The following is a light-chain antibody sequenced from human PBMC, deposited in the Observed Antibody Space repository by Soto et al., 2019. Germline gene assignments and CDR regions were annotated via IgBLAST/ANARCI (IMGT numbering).Light chain of an antibody. V-gene: IGLV2-11*01. Sequence: QSVLPPPRSVSGTPGHSVAISSTGTSSDGGGYNYACWYQQHPGEAPKLLIYELTKRPSGVPNRCSGSSSGNTASLTISGLQAEDDADYICCSYAGSYSYVFDTGTKVTVL. J-gene: IGLJ1*01. CDR3: CSYAGSYSYV. CDR1: SSDGGGYNY. CDR2: ELT.